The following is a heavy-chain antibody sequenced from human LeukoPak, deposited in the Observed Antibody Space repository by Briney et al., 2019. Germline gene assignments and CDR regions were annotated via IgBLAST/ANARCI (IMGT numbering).Heavy chain of an antibody. CDR1: GGSISSSYFY. D-gene: IGHD5-24*01. CDR3: ARSSRDGYNYFDY. Sequence: SETLSLTCTVSGGSISSSYFYWDWIRQPPGKRLEWIGSMYYSGSTYYNPSLKSRVTISVDTSKNQFSLKLSSVTAADTAVYYCARSSRDGYNYFDYWGQGTLVTVSS. CDR2: MYYSGST. V-gene: IGHV4-39*01. J-gene: IGHJ4*02.